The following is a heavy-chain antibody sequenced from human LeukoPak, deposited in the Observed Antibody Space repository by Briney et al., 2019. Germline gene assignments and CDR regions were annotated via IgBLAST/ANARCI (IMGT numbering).Heavy chain of an antibody. CDR1: GFTVSSNY. CDR3: ARPLTGRVYYYGMDV. J-gene: IGHJ6*02. CDR2: ISWKSGSI. V-gene: IGHV3-20*04. D-gene: IGHD4/OR15-4a*01. Sequence: PGGSLRLSCAASGFTVSSNYMSWVRQAPGKGLEWVSGISWKSGSIGYADSVKGRFTISRDNAKNSLYLQMNSLRPEDTALYYCARPLTGRVYYYGMDVWGQGTTVTVSS.